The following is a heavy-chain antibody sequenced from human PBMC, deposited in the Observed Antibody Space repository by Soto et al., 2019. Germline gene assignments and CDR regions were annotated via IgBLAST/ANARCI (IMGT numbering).Heavy chain of an antibody. V-gene: IGHV1-18*01. J-gene: IGHJ5*02. Sequence: ASVKVSCKASGYTFTIYGISCVVQSPLRGLEWMGWISAYNGNTNYAQKLQGRVTMTTDTSTSTAYMELRSLRSDDTAVYYCARFVVVVAATQGWFDPWGQGTLVTVSS. CDR2: ISAYNGNT. CDR3: ARFVVVVAATQGWFDP. CDR1: GYTFTIYG. D-gene: IGHD2-15*01.